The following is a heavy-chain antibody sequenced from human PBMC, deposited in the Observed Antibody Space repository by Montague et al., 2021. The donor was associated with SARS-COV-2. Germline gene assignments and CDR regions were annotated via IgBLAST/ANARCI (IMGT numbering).Heavy chain of an antibody. CDR2: IYHSGST. J-gene: IGHJ4*02. CDR3: ARGHLSVSMIVVVFTSASYYFGY. Sequence: SETLSLTCAVSGVSIGSNNWWSWVRQPPGKGLEWIGEIYHSGSTXYNPSLKSRVTISVDTSRNQFSLKLTSVTAADTAVYFCARGHLSVSMIVVVFTSASYYFGYWGQGAQVAVSS. V-gene: IGHV4-4*02. CDR1: GVSIGSNNW. D-gene: IGHD3-22*01.